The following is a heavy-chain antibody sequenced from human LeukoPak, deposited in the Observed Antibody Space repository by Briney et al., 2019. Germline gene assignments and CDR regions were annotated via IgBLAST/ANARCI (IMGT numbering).Heavy chain of an antibody. V-gene: IGHV3-23*01. CDR2: IVGDGGSA. D-gene: IGHD3-10*01. J-gene: IGHJ4*02. CDR3: AKGGFGVYYSDH. CDR1: EFTFSSYV. Sequence: GGSLRLSCAASEFTFSSYVMNWVRQAPGRGLEWVSGIVGDGGSAYYADSVTGRFTIFRDNSKNTLYLQMNSLRDEDTAVYYCAKGGFGVYYSDHWGQGTLVTVSS.